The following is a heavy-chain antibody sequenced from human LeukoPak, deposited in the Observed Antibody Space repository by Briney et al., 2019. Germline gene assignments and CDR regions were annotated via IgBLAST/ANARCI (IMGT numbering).Heavy chain of an antibody. CDR2: IGTAGDT. D-gene: IGHD3-10*01. CDR1: GFTFSSYD. Sequence: GGSLRLSCAASGFTFSSYDMHWVRQATGKGLEWVSAIGTAGDTYYPGSAKGRFTISRENAKNSLYLQMNSLRAGDTAVYYCARARGIQGSGSYRGAFDIWGQGTMVTVSS. J-gene: IGHJ3*02. V-gene: IGHV3-13*01. CDR3: ARARGIQGSGSYRGAFDI.